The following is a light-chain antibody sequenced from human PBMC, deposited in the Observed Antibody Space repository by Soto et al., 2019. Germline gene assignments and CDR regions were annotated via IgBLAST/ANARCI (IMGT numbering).Light chain of an antibody. V-gene: IGLV4-60*02. CDR2: LERSGSY. Sequence: QPVLTQSSSASASLGSSVKLTCTLSSGHSTYIIAWHQQQPGKAPRYLMKLERSGSYNKGSGIPDRFSGSSSGADRYLTISNLQFEDEADYYCETWDTNVVVFGGGTKLTVL. CDR1: SGHSTYI. CDR3: ETWDTNVVV. J-gene: IGLJ2*01.